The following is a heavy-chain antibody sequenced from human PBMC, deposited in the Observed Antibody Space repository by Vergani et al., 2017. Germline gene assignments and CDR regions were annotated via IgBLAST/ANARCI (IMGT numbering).Heavy chain of an antibody. CDR2: INAGNGNT. D-gene: IGHD2-2*01. Sequence: QVQLVQSGAEVKKPGASVKVSCKASGYTFTSYAMHWVRQAPGQRLEWMGGINAGNGNTKYSQKFQGRVTITRDTSASTAYMELSSLRSEDTAVYYCARRRYCSSTSCPLFDYWGQGTLVTVSS. CDR1: GYTFTSYA. J-gene: IGHJ4*02. CDR3: ARRRYCSSTSCPLFDY. V-gene: IGHV1-3*01.